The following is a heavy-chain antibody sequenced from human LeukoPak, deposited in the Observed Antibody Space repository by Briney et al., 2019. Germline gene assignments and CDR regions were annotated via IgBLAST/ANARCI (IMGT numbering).Heavy chain of an antibody. J-gene: IGHJ4*02. CDR3: ARERVMVRGVYDY. Sequence: GASVKVSCKASGYTFTSYYMHWVRQAPGQGLECMGIINPSGGSTSYAQKFQGRVTMTRDMSTSTVYMELSSLRSEDTAVYYCARERVMVRGVYDYWGQGTLVTVSS. V-gene: IGHV1-46*01. CDR1: GYTFTSYY. D-gene: IGHD3-10*01. CDR2: INPSGGST.